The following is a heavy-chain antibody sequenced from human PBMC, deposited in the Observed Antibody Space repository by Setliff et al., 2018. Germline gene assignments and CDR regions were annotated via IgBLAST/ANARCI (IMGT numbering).Heavy chain of an antibody. Sequence: SETLSLTCTVSGGSISSTNHYWSWIRQPPGKGLEWIGYIHYSGSPNYHPSLKSRVSTSVDTSQNQISLKLSSVTAADTAVYYCARTMYSSSWYGAFDIWGQGTMVTVSS. CDR2: IHYSGSP. J-gene: IGHJ3*02. CDR1: GGSISSTNHY. V-gene: IGHV4-61*01. D-gene: IGHD6-13*01. CDR3: ARTMYSSSWYGAFDI.